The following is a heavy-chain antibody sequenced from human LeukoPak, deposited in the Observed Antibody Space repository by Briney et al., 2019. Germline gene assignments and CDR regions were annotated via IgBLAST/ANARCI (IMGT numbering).Heavy chain of an antibody. CDR2: IHYSGRP. CDR1: GGSISGHY. V-gene: IGHV4-59*11. CDR3: ARFGVDYDMDV. Sequence: SETLSLTCTVSGGSISGHYWTWIRQPPGKGLEWIGQIHYSGRPNYNPSLKSRVTISVDTSKNQLSLKVTSVTGADTAVYYCARFGVDYDMDVWGQGTTVTVSS. D-gene: IGHD3-16*01. J-gene: IGHJ6*02.